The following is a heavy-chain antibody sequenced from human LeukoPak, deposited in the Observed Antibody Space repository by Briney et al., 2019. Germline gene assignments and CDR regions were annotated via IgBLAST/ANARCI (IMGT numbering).Heavy chain of an antibody. J-gene: IGHJ6*03. CDR3: AKGGGYEAQYYYYYLDV. CDR1: GFTFSSYA. CDR2: ISYDGSNK. V-gene: IGHV3-30*04. Sequence: GGSLRLSCAASGFTFSSYAMHWVRQAPGKGLEWVAVISYDGSNKYYADSVKGRFTDSRDNSKNTLYLQMKSLRAEDTAVYYCAKGGGYEAQYYYYYLDVWGKGTTVTISS. D-gene: IGHD5-12*01.